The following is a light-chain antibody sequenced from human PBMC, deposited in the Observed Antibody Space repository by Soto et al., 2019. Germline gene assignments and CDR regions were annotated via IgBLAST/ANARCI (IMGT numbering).Light chain of an antibody. Sequence: DIVMTQSPDSLAVSLGVMATINCKSSQSVLYSSNNKNYLAWYQQKPGQPPKLLIYLASTRESGVPDRFSGSGSGTDFTLTISSLQAEDVAVYYCQQYYSTPLYTFGQGTKLEIK. CDR2: LAS. J-gene: IGKJ2*01. CDR3: QQYYSTPLYT. CDR1: QSVLYSSNNKNY. V-gene: IGKV4-1*01.